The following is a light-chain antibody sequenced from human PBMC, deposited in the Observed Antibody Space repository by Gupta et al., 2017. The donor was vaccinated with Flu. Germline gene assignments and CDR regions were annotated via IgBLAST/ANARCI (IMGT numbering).Light chain of an antibody. Sequence: QSALTQPRSVSGSPGQSVTISCTGTSSDFGGYNYVSWYQHHPGKAPTLIIYYVSTRPSGVPARFSASKSDNPASLTISGLRAEDDADYYRCSSPGSYTWVFGGGTTVTVL. V-gene: IGLV2-11*01. CDR3: CSSPGSYTWV. CDR2: YVS. J-gene: IGLJ3*02. CDR1: SSDFGGYNY.